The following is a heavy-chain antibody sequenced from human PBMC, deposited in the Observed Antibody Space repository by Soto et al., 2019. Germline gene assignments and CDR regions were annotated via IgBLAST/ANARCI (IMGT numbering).Heavy chain of an antibody. J-gene: IGHJ4*02. CDR2: IYYSGST. Sequence: SETLSLTCTVSGGSISSYYWSWIRQPPGKGLEWIGYIYYSGSTNYNPSLKSRVTISVDTSKNSLYLQMNSLRAEDTAVYYCARPTSDGYGYLFDYWGQGTLVTVSS. D-gene: IGHD5-18*01. V-gene: IGHV4-59*12. CDR1: GGSISSYY. CDR3: ARPTSDGYGYLFDY.